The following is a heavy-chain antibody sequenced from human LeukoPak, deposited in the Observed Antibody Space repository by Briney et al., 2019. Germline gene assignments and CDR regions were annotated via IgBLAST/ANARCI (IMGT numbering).Heavy chain of an antibody. CDR3: ARAGYCSSGTCYGGDY. V-gene: IGHV3-48*01. D-gene: IGHD2-15*01. CDR2: IGSSSSTI. J-gene: IGHJ4*02. CDR1: GFTFSNSI. Sequence: GGSLRLSCAASGFTFSNSIMNWVRQAPGKGLEWVSYIGSSSSTIYYADSVKGRFTISRDNAKNSLYLQMNSLRAEDTAVYYCARAGYCSSGTCYGGDYWGQGTLVTVSS.